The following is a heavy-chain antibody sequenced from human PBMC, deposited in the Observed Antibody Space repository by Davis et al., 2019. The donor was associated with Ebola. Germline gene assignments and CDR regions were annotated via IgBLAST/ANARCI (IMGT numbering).Heavy chain of an antibody. J-gene: IGHJ4*02. CDR3: AREGYYGSGSYGLDY. D-gene: IGHD3-10*01. V-gene: IGHV1-2*04. CDR1: GYTFTSYY. Sequence: ASVKVSCKASGYTFTSYYMHWVRQAPGQGLEWMGWINPNSGGTNYAQKFQGWVTMTRDTSISTAYMELSRLRSDDTAVYYCAREGYYGSGSYGLDYWGQGTLVTVSS. CDR2: INPNSGGT.